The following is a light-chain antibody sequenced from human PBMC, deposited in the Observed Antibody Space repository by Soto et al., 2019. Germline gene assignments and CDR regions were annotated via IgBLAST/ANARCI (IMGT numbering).Light chain of an antibody. CDR1: SSDVGGYNY. V-gene: IGLV2-8*01. Sequence: QSALTQPPSASGSPGQSVTISCTGSSSDVGGYNYVSWYQQHPGKAPKLMIYEVSKRPPGVPVRFSGSKSGNTASLTVSGLQAEDEADYYCSSYAGSNMGVFGTGTKVTVL. CDR3: SSYAGSNMGV. J-gene: IGLJ1*01. CDR2: EVS.